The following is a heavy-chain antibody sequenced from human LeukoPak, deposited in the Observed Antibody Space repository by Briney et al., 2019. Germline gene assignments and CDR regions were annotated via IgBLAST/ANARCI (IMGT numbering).Heavy chain of an antibody. CDR1: GFTFSSYV. J-gene: IGHJ4*02. CDR2: ISYDGNRK. V-gene: IGHV3-30-3*01. D-gene: IGHD3-16*01. CDR3: ARDPPEGAIGAFES. Sequence: GRSLRLSCAASGFTFSSYVMHWVRQPPGKGLEWVAVISYDGNRKYYADSVKGRFTISRDNSKNTLYLQMKSLRAEDTAVYYCARDPPEGAIGAFESWGQGTQVIVSS.